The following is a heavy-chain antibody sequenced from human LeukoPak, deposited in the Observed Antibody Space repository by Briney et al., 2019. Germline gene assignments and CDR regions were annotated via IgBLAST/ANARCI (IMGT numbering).Heavy chain of an antibody. V-gene: IGHV1-8*02. CDR1: GYTFTSYG. J-gene: IGHJ4*02. CDR2: MNPNSGNT. Sequence: ASVKVSCKASGYTFTSYGISWVRQATGQGLEWMGWMNPNSGNTGYAQKFQGRVTMTRNTSISTAYMELSSLRSEDTAVYYCARGQRLRFLEWLYYFDYWGQGTLVTVSS. D-gene: IGHD3-3*01. CDR3: ARGQRLRFLEWLYYFDY.